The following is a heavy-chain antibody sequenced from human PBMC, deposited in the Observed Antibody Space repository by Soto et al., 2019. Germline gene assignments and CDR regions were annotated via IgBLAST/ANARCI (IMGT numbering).Heavy chain of an antibody. V-gene: IGHV3-30*18. D-gene: IGHD3-10*01. Sequence: QVQLVASGGGVVQPGRSLRLSCAASGFTFSSYGMHWVRQAPGKGLEWVAVISYDGSNKYYADSVKGRFTISRDNSKNTLYLQMNSLRAEDTAVYYCAKARAFYGSGSTLLDYWGQGTLVTVSS. CDR1: GFTFSSYG. J-gene: IGHJ4*02. CDR2: ISYDGSNK. CDR3: AKARAFYGSGSTLLDY.